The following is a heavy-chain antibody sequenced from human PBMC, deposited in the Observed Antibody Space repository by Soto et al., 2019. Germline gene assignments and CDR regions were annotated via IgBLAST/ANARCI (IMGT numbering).Heavy chain of an antibody. V-gene: IGHV1-69*01. CDR1: GGTFSSYA. Sequence: QVQLVQSGAEVKKPGSSVKVSCKASGGTFSSYAISWVRQAPGQGLEWMGGIIPIFGTANYAQKFQGRVTITADESTSAAYMGLRRRRSEDTAVYYCGRDHRDCSGGSCYSDYYYGMDVWGQGTTVTVSS. J-gene: IGHJ6*02. CDR3: GRDHRDCSGGSCYSDYYYGMDV. D-gene: IGHD2-15*01. CDR2: IIPIFGTA.